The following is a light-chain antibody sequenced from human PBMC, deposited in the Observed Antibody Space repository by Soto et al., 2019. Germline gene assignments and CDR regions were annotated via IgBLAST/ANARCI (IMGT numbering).Light chain of an antibody. CDR3: TSYVGSDTWV. CDR2: EVS. Sequence: QSALTQPPSASGSPGQSVTISCTGTSSDVGAYKYVSWYQQYPGKAPKLMIYEVSKRPSGVPARFSGSKSGNTASLTVSGLQSEDEADYYCTSYVGSDTWVFGGGTKLPVL. CDR1: SSDVGAYKY. V-gene: IGLV2-8*01. J-gene: IGLJ3*02.